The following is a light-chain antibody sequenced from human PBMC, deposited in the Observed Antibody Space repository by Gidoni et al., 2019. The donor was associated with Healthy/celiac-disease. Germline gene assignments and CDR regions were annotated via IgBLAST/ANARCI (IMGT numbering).Light chain of an antibody. J-gene: IGKJ4*01. V-gene: IGKV2-28*01. CDR2: LGS. Sequence: DIVMTQSPLSLPVTPGEPASISCRSSQRLLHSNGYNYLDWYLQKPGQSPQRLSYLGSNRASGGADRFSGSGSGTDFTLKISRVEAEDVGVYYCMQALQTPLTFGGGTKVEIK. CDR3: MQALQTPLT. CDR1: QRLLHSNGYNY.